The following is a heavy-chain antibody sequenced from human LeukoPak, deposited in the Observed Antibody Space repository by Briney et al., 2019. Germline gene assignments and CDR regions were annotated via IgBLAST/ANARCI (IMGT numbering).Heavy chain of an antibody. J-gene: IGHJ6*02. CDR1: GDSVSSNSAA. CDR3: ARVSARPITMVRGVTFYGMDV. V-gene: IGHV6-1*01. CDR2: TCYRSKWYN. Sequence: SQTLSLTCAISGDSVSSNSAAWNWIRQSPSRGLEWLGRTCYRSKWYNDYAVSVKSRITINPDTSKNQFSLQLNSVTPEDTAVYYCARVSARPITMVRGVTFYGMDVWGQGTTVTVSS. D-gene: IGHD3-10*01.